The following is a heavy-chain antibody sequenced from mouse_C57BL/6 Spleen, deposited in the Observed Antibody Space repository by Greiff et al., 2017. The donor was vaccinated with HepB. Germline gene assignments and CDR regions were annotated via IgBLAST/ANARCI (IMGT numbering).Heavy chain of an antibody. J-gene: IGHJ3*01. D-gene: IGHD1-1*01. CDR1: GYSITSGYY. V-gene: IGHV3-6*01. CDR2: ISYDGSN. Sequence: VQLKQSGPGLVKPSQSLSLTCSVTGYSITSGYYWNWIRQFPGNKLEWMGYISYDGSNNYNPSLKNRISITRDTSKNQFFLKLNSVTTEDTATYYCARRGFTTVVEVGCAYWGQGTLVTVSA. CDR3: ARRGFTTVVEVGCAY.